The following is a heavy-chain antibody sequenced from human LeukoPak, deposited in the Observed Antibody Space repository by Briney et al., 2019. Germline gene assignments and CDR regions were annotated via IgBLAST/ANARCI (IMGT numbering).Heavy chain of an antibody. Sequence: GGSLRLSCAASGFTFSSYAMSWVRQAPGKGLEWVSAISGSGGSTYYADSVKGRFTISRDNSKNTLYLQMNSLRAEDTAVYYCAKDLHDSSGYFGYFDYWGQGTLVTVSS. CDR3: AKDLHDSSGYFGYFDY. J-gene: IGHJ4*02. CDR2: ISGSGGST. V-gene: IGHV3-23*01. CDR1: GFTFSSYA. D-gene: IGHD3-22*01.